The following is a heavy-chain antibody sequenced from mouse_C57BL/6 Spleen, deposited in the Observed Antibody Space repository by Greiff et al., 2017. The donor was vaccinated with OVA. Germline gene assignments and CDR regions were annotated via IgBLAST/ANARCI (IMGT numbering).Heavy chain of an antibody. Sequence: EVKVEESGGGLVKPGGSLKLSCAASGFTFSSYAMSWVRQTPEKRLEWVATISDGGSYTYYPDNVKGRFTISRDNAKNNLYLQMSHLKSEDTAMYYCARDRAYYSNQFAYWGQGTLVTVSA. V-gene: IGHV5-4*01. CDR1: GFTFSSYA. CDR2: ISDGGSYT. D-gene: IGHD2-5*01. J-gene: IGHJ3*01. CDR3: ARDRAYYSNQFAY.